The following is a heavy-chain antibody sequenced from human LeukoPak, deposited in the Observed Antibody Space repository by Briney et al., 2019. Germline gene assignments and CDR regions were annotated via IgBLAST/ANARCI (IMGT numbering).Heavy chain of an antibody. Sequence: SETLSLTCTVSGGSISSSSYYWGWIRQPPGKGLEWIGSIYYSGSTYYNPSLKSRVTISVDTSKNQFSLKLSSVTAADTAVYYCARVKAPSGWYYYMDVWGKGTTVTVSS. CDR2: IYYSGST. CDR1: GGSISSSSYY. CDR3: ARVKAPSGWYYYMDV. D-gene: IGHD3-10*01. J-gene: IGHJ6*03. V-gene: IGHV4-39*07.